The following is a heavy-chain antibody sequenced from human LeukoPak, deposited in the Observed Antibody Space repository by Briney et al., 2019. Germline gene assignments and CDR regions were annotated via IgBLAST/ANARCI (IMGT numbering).Heavy chain of an antibody. Sequence: SETLSLTCTVSGGSISSHYWNWIRQPPGKGLEWIGYIYYSGSTNYNPSLKSRVTISVDTSKSQFSLTLSSVTAADTAVYYCARRAEMTALGLGNWFDPWGQRILVIVSS. CDR1: GGSISSHY. J-gene: IGHJ5*02. V-gene: IGHV4-59*11. D-gene: IGHD2-21*02. CDR2: IYYSGST. CDR3: ARRAEMTALGLGNWFDP.